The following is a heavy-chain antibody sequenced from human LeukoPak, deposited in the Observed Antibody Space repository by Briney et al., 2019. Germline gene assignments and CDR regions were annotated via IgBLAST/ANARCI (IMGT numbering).Heavy chain of an antibody. Sequence: ASVKVCCKASGYTFTGYYMHWVRQAPGQGLEWMGWINPNSGGTNYAQKFQGRVTMTRDTPISTAYMELSRLRSDDTAVYYCARERITMVRGQKGGHNWFDPWGQGTLVTVSS. CDR3: ARERITMVRGQKGGHNWFDP. CDR2: INPNSGGT. V-gene: IGHV1-2*02. CDR1: GYTFTGYY. J-gene: IGHJ5*02. D-gene: IGHD3-10*01.